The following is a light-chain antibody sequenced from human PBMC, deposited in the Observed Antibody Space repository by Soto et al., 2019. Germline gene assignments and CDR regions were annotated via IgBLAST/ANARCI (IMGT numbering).Light chain of an antibody. CDR1: QSIGSW. CDR2: DGT. Sequence: DIHITQSPSTLSASLLHSVTITCRASQSIGSWLDWYQQKPGKAPTLLIYDGTTLESGVPSGFSGSESDTEFHLTISSLQPDDLANYYCQSATFGQGTKVDIK. J-gene: IGKJ1*01. CDR3: QSAT. V-gene: IGKV1-5*01.